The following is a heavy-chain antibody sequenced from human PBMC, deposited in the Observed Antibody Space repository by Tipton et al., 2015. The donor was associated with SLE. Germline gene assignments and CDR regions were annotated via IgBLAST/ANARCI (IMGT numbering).Heavy chain of an antibody. CDR1: GYSISCGYY. CDR2: IYHRGST. V-gene: IGHV4-38-2*01. CDR3: ARGGAFDY. J-gene: IGHJ4*02. D-gene: IGHD1-26*01. Sequence: TLSLTCAVSGYSISCGYYWACIRQPPGKGLERIASIYHRGSTHYNPSLKSRVTISRDTSKNQFSLKLTSVIAADTAVYYCARGGAFDYWGQGTLVTVSS.